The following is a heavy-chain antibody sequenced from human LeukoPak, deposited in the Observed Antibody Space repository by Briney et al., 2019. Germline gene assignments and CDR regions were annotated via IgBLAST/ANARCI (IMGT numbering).Heavy chain of an antibody. CDR3: TRGDDYGANTRLPKFNWFDP. J-gene: IGHJ5*02. V-gene: IGHV3-30*02. Sequence: GGSLRLSCAASGFTFTSCAMHWVRQAPGKGLEGVAYIRYDGNNKNYADSVKGRFTISRDNSKDILYLQMNSLRLEDTAVYYCTRGDDYGANTRLPKFNWFDPWGQGTLVTVSS. CDR1: GFTFTSCA. D-gene: IGHD4-23*01. CDR2: IRYDGNNK.